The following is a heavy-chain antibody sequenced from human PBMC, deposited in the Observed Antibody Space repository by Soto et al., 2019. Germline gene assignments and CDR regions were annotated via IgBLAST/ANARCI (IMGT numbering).Heavy chain of an antibody. Sequence: GASVKVCCKASGGTFNSYTISSVRHAPGQGLEWMGRIIPILGIANYAQKFQGRVTITADKSTSTAYMELSSLRSEDTAVYFCAGGVVPAARGFFDYWGQGTLVTVSS. D-gene: IGHD2-2*01. V-gene: IGHV1-69*02. J-gene: IGHJ4*02. CDR1: GGTFNSYT. CDR3: AGGVVPAARGFFDY. CDR2: IIPILGIA.